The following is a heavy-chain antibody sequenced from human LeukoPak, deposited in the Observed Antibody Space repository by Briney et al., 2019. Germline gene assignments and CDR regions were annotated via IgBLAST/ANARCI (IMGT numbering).Heavy chain of an antibody. D-gene: IGHD2-2*01. V-gene: IGHV4-30-2*01. Sequence: ASETLSLTCTVSGGSISSGGYYWSWIRQPPGKGLEWIGYIYHSWSTYYNPSLKSRVTISVDRSKNQFSLKLSSVTAADTAVYYCAREVGYCSSTSCPSDYWGQGTLVTVSS. CDR1: GGSISSGGYY. CDR3: AREVGYCSSTSCPSDY. J-gene: IGHJ4*02. CDR2: IYHSWST.